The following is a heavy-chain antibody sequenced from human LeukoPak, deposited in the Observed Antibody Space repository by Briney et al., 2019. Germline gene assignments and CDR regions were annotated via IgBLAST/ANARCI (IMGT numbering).Heavy chain of an antibody. CDR3: ARAGYSRWFVP. D-gene: IGHD6-13*01. V-gene: IGHV4-39*07. CDR1: GGSISSSYY. Sequence: SETLSLTCTVSGGSISSSYYWGWIRQPPGKGLEWIGSIYYSGSTYYNPSLKSRVTISVDTSKNQFSLKLSSVTAADTAVYYCARAGYSRWFVPWGQGTLVTVSS. CDR2: IYYSGST. J-gene: IGHJ5*02.